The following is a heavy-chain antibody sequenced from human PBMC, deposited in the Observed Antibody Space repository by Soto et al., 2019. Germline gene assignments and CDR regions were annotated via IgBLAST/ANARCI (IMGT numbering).Heavy chain of an antibody. V-gene: IGHV1-69*02. CDR1: GGTFSIYT. CDR2: IIPILGIA. Sequence: GASVKVSCKASGGTFSIYTIIWVRQAPGQGLEWMGRIIPILGIANYAQKFQGRVTITADKSTSTAYMELSSLRSEDTAVYYCARVLSIAAGLYNWFDPWGQGTLVTVSS. D-gene: IGHD6-13*01. J-gene: IGHJ5*02. CDR3: ARVLSIAAGLYNWFDP.